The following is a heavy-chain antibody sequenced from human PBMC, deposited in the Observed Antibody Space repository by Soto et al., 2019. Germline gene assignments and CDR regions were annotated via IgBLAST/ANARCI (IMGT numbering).Heavy chain of an antibody. J-gene: IGHJ3*02. CDR3: ARHWAGVVGATPTIRVVDI. D-gene: IGHD1-26*01. CDR2: IYYSGST. CDR1: GGSISSSSYY. V-gene: IGHV4-39*01. Sequence: QLQLQESGPGLVKPSETLSLTCTVSGGSISSSSYYWGWIRQPPGKGLEWIGSIYYSGSTYYNPSLKSRVTISVDTSKNLFSLKLSSVTAADTAVYYCARHWAGVVGATPTIRVVDIWGQGTMVTVSS.